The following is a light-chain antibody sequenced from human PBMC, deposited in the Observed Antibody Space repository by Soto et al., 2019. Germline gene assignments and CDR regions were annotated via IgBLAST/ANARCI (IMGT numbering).Light chain of an antibody. Sequence: DIQMTQSPSSLSASVGDRVTITCRASQSISSSLNWYQQKPGKAPKLLIYAASSLQSGVPSRFSGSGFGTDFTLTISSLQPEHFAIYYCQQSYNTTLFGQGTKVDIK. CDR1: QSISSS. CDR2: AAS. J-gene: IGKJ1*01. CDR3: QQSYNTTL. V-gene: IGKV1-39*01.